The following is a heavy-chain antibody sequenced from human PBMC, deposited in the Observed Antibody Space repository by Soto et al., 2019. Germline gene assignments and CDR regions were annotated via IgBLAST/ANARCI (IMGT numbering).Heavy chain of an antibody. Sequence: EVQLVESVGGVVQPGGSLTLSCAASGFTFSSYWMSWVRQAPGKGLVWVAKINEDGGEEFYVDSVKGRFTIARDNAKNSLSLQMNSLRADATAMYYCAKGGVSYAECESWGQGTLVTVSS. CDR1: GFTFSSYW. J-gene: IGHJ5*02. D-gene: IGHD3-16*01. CDR2: INEDGGEE. CDR3: AKGGVSYAECES. V-gene: IGHV3-7*01.